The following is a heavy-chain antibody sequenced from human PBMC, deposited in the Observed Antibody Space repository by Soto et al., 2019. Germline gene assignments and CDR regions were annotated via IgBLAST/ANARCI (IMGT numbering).Heavy chain of an antibody. Sequence: SLPRAVSGGSISSDYWCWIRQPPGKGLEWIGYIYYSGSTNYNPSLKSRVTISVDTSKNQFSLKLSSVTAADTAVYYCARECESYLCYWGQGTLVTVSS. J-gene: IGHJ4*02. CDR2: IYYSGST. V-gene: IGHV4-59*01. CDR3: ARECESYLCY. D-gene: IGHD1-26*01. CDR1: GGSISSDY.